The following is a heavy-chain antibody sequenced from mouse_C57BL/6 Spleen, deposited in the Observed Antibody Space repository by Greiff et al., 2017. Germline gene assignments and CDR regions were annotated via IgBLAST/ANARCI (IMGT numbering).Heavy chain of an antibody. CDR2: INPNSGTT. CDR3: ARYKTQGKGIYYYAMDY. J-gene: IGHJ4*01. Sequence: EVQLQQSGPELVKPGASVKISCKASGYSFTAYNMHWVKPSNGKSLEWIGVINPNSGTTSYHQQFQGKSTLTVDPSSSTAYMQLNSLTSEDSAVYYCARYKTQGKGIYYYAMDYWGKGTSVTVSS. D-gene: IGHD1-3*01. CDR1: GYSFTAYN. V-gene: IGHV1-39*01.